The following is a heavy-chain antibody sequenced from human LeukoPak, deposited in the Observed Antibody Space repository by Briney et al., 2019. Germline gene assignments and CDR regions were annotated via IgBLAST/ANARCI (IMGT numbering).Heavy chain of an antibody. Sequence: SETLSLTCAVYGGSFSGYYWSWIRQPPGKGLEWIGEINHSGSTNYNPPLKSRVTISVDTSKNQFSLKLSSVTAADTAVYYCARRRYDYVWGSYRYQYFDYWGQGTLVTVSS. V-gene: IGHV4-34*01. D-gene: IGHD3-16*02. CDR3: ARRRYDYVWGSYRYQYFDY. CDR1: GGSFSGYY. CDR2: INHSGST. J-gene: IGHJ4*02.